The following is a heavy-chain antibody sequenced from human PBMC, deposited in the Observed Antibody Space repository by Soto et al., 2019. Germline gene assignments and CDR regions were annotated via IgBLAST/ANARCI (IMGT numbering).Heavy chain of an antibody. CDR3: ARVPGELHLLDAFDV. D-gene: IGHD1-7*01. CDR2: ISTYNVNT. CDR1: GYTFTNYG. J-gene: IGHJ3*01. Sequence: QIQLVQSGGEVKKPGASVNVSCKASGYTFTNYGIGWVRQAPGQGLEWMGWISTYNVNTIYAQNFQGRVTMATDTSTSTAYMELKSLTSDDTAVYYCARVPGELHLLDAFDVWGQGTMLTVSS. V-gene: IGHV1-18*01.